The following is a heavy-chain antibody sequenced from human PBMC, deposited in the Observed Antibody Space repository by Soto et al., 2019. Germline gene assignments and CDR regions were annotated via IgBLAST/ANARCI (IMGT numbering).Heavy chain of an antibody. Sequence: SVTLSLTCTVSGGSISSYYWSWIRQPPGKGLEWIGYIYYSGSTNYNPSLKSRVTISVDTSKNQFSLKLSSVTAADTAVYYCARKGGSSTSFYYYYMDVWGKGTTVTVSS. V-gene: IGHV4-59*08. J-gene: IGHJ6*03. CDR2: IYYSGST. CDR1: GGSISSYY. D-gene: IGHD2-2*01. CDR3: ARKGGSSTSFYYYYMDV.